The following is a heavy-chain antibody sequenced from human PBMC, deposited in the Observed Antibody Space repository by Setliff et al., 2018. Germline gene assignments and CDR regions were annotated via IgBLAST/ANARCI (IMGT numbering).Heavy chain of an antibody. CDR1: GFTLSSYA. Sequence: GGSLRLSCVASGFTLSSYAMSWVRQAPGKGLEWVAAVSGSDGRTYHADSVTGRFTISRDNSKNTWYLQMNSLRAEDTAVDYCVKTHCDTWIRGAFDIWGQGTMVTVSS. D-gene: IGHD1-1*01. V-gene: IGHV3-23*01. CDR2: VSGSDGRT. CDR3: VKTHCDTWIRGAFDI. J-gene: IGHJ3*02.